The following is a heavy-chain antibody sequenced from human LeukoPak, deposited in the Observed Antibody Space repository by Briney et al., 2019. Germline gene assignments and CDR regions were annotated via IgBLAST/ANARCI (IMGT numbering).Heavy chain of an antibody. J-gene: IGHJ4*02. CDR3: ARGQEPSGYYFHSDY. CDR1: GYTFTGYY. D-gene: IGHD3-22*01. Sequence: ASVKVSCKASGYTFTGYYMHWVRQAPGQGLEWMGWINPNSGGTNYAQKFQGRVTMTRDTSISTAYMELSRLRSDDTAVYYCARGQEPSGYYFHSDYWGQGTLVTVSS. V-gene: IGHV1-2*02. CDR2: INPNSGGT.